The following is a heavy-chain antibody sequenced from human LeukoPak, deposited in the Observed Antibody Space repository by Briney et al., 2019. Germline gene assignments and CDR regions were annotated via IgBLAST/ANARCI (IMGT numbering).Heavy chain of an antibody. CDR3: ARDPPYYDSSGYSTYYYYGVDV. CDR2: ISAYNGNT. Sequence: GASVKVSCKASGYTFTSYGISWVRQAPGQGLEWMGWISAYNGNTNYAQKLQGRVTMTTDTSTSTAYMELRSLRSDDTAVYYCARDPPYYDSSGYSTYYYYGVDVWGQGTTVTVSS. CDR1: GYTFTSYG. V-gene: IGHV1-18*01. J-gene: IGHJ6*02. D-gene: IGHD3-22*01.